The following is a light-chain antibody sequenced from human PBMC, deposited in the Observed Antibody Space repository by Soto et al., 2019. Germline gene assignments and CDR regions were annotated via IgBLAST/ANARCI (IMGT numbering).Light chain of an antibody. J-gene: IGKJ1*01. Sequence: EIVLTQSPATLSLPPVETATLSCRASQSVSSYLAWYQQKPGQAPRLLIYDASNRATGIPARFSGSGSGTDFTLTISSLEPEDFAVYYCQQRSNWPTWTFGQGTKVDIK. CDR2: DAS. CDR1: QSVSSY. V-gene: IGKV3-11*01. CDR3: QQRSNWPTWT.